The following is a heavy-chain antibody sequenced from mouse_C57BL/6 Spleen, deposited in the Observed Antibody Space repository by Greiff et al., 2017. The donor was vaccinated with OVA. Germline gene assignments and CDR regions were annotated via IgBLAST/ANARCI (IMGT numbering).Heavy chain of an antibody. CDR2: ISYDGSN. V-gene: IGHV3-6*01. Sequence: EVKLVESGPGLVKPSQSLSLTCSVTGYSITSGYYWNWIRQFPGNKLEWMGYISYDGSNNYNPSLKNRISITRDTSKNQFFLKLNSVTTEDTATDCCARGDWDGGFAYWGQGTLVTVSA. CDR1: GYSITSGYY. D-gene: IGHD4-1*01. J-gene: IGHJ3*01. CDR3: ARGDWDGGFAY.